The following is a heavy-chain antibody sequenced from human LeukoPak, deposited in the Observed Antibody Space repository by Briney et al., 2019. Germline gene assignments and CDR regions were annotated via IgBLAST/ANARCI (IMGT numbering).Heavy chain of an antibody. CDR1: GFSLGTSGVG. V-gene: IGHV2-5*01. Sequence: SGPTLAKPTQTLTLTCTFSGFSLGTSGVGLGWIRQPPGKALEWLALIYWNDDKPYSPSLKNRLTIAKDTSKNQVVLTMTTMDPVDTATYYCAHRRREGTVTTGFDYWGQGILVTVSS. J-gene: IGHJ4*02. CDR3: AHRRREGTVTTGFDY. CDR2: IYWNDDK. D-gene: IGHD4-17*01.